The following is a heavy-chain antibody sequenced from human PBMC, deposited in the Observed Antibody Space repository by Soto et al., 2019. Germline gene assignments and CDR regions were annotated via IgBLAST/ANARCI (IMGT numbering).Heavy chain of an antibody. CDR3: AKPHVTGEWELLHDWYFDL. D-gene: IGHD1-26*01. CDR1: GFTFSSYG. CDR2: ISYDGSNK. J-gene: IGHJ2*01. V-gene: IGHV3-30*18. Sequence: QVQLVESGGGVVQPGRSLRLSCAASGFTFSSYGMHWVRQAPGKGLEWVAVISYDGSNKYYADSVKGRFTISRDNSKNTLYLQMNSLRAEDTAVYYCAKPHVTGEWELLHDWYFDLWGRGTLVTVSS.